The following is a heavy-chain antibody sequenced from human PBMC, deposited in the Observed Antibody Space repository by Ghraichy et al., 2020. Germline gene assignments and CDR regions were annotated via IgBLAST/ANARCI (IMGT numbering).Heavy chain of an antibody. Sequence: GESLNISCAASGFTFSSYWMSWVRQAPGKGLEWVANIKQDGSEKYYVDSVKGRFTISRDNAKNSLYLQMNSLRAEDTAVYYCARDRQLLWFGEFNTRYGMDVWGQGTTVTVSS. CDR1: GFTFSSYW. CDR2: IKQDGSEK. V-gene: IGHV3-7*01. D-gene: IGHD3-10*01. J-gene: IGHJ6*02. CDR3: ARDRQLLWFGEFNTRYGMDV.